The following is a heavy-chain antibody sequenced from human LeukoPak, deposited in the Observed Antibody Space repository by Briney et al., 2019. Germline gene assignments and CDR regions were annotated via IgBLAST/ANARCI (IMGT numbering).Heavy chain of an antibody. V-gene: IGHV1-24*01. CDR1: GYTLTELS. CDR3: ATDDAAAGIWFDP. CDR2: FDPEDGET. J-gene: IGHJ5*02. D-gene: IGHD6-13*01. Sequence: ASVKVSCRVSGYTLTELSMHWVRQAPGKGLEWMGGFDPEDGETIYAQKFQGRVTMTEDTSTDTAYMELSSLRSEDTAVYYCATDDAAAGIWFDPWGQGTLVTVSP.